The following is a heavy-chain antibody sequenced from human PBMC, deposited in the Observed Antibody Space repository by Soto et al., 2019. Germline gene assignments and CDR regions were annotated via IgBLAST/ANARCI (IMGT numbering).Heavy chain of an antibody. CDR1: GFTFSSYA. J-gene: IGHJ6*02. CDR2: ISGSGGST. Sequence: PGGSLRLSCAASGFTFSSYAMRWVRQAPGKGLEWVSAISGSGGSTYYADSVKGRFTISRENSKNTLYLPMNSLRAEDTAVYYCAMLPGRGSSWVYYYGMDVWGQGTTFTVSS. D-gene: IGHD6-13*01. V-gene: IGHV3-23*01. CDR3: AMLPGRGSSWVYYYGMDV.